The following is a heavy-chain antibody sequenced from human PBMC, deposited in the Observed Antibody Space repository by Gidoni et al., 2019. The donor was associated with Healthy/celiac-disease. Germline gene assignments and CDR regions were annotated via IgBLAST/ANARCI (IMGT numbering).Heavy chain of an antibody. Sequence: QVQLVESGGGVVQPGRSLRLSCAAAGFTFSSHGMHWVRQAPGKGLEWVAVIWYDGSNKYYADSVKGRFTISRDNSKNTLYLQMNSLRAEDTAVYYCARGGIAPPDYWGQGTLVTVSS. CDR3: ARGGIAPPDY. CDR2: IWYDGSNK. J-gene: IGHJ4*02. V-gene: IGHV3-33*01. D-gene: IGHD6-13*01. CDR1: GFTFSSHG.